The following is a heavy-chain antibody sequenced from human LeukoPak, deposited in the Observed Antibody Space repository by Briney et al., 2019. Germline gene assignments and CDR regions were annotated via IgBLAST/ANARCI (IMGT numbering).Heavy chain of an antibody. CDR3: ARESYSRYYYFDY. CDR2: ISYSGST. D-gene: IGHD6-13*01. J-gene: IGHJ4*02. Sequence: SETLSLTCTVSDVSLSTGYYYWNWIRQPPGKGLEWIGYISYSGSTYYNPSLKSRVAISVDTSKNQFSLKLTLLTAADTAVYYCARESYSRYYYFDYWGQGTLVTVSS. CDR1: DVSLSTGYYY. V-gene: IGHV4-30-4*01.